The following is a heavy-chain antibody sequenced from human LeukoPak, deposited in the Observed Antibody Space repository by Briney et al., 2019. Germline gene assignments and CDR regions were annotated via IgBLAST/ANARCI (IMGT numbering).Heavy chain of an antibody. J-gene: IGHJ4*02. CDR1: GGSISSSNW. CDR3: ARSPVRVWGSYSGDFDY. Sequence: SETLSLTCAVSGGSISSSNWWSWVRQPPGKGLEWIGEIYHSGSTNYNPSLKSRVTISVDMSKHQFSLKLSSVTAADTAVYYCARSPVRVWGSYSGDFDYWGQGTLVTVSS. CDR2: IYHSGST. V-gene: IGHV4-4*02. D-gene: IGHD3-16*01.